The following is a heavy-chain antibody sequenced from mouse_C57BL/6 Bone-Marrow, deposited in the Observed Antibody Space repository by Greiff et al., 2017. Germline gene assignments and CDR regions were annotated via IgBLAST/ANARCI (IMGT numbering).Heavy chain of an antibody. CDR3: TNSPHYYGSLYYAMDY. D-gene: IGHD1-1*01. CDR1: GYTFTDYE. CDR2: IDPETGGT. J-gene: IGHJ4*01. Sequence: QVQLQQSGAELVRPGASVTLSCKASGYTFTDYEMHWVKQTPVHGLEWIGAIDPETGGTAYNQKFKGKAILTADKSSSTAYMELRSLTSEDSAVYYCTNSPHYYGSLYYAMDYWGQGTSVTVSS. V-gene: IGHV1-15*01.